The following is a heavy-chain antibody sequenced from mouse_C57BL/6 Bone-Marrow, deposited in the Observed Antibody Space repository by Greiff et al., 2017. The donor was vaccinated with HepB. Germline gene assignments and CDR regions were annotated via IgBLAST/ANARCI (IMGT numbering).Heavy chain of an antibody. V-gene: IGHV1-61*01. CDR1: GYTFTSYW. CDR2: IYPSDSET. Sequence: QVQLQQPGAELVRPGSSVKLSCKASGYTFTSYWMDWVKQRPGQGLEWIGNIYPSDSETHYNQKFKDKATLTVDKSSSTAYMQLSSLTSEDAAVYYCARWYGSSYAMWDWGQGTSVTVSS. J-gene: IGHJ4*01. D-gene: IGHD1-1*01. CDR3: ARWYGSSYAMWD.